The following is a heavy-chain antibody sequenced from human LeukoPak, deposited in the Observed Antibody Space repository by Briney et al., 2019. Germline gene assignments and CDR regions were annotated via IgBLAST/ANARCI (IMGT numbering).Heavy chain of an antibody. CDR1: GFTFSNYW. D-gene: IGHD2-8*01. Sequence: PGGSLRLSCAASGFTFSNYWMSWVRRAPGKGLEWVASIHQHGNEKYFVDSVRGRFTISRDNAKNSLYLQMSSLRAEDTAVYYCATLNGPLFEYWGQGTLVTVSS. CDR2: IHQHGNEK. CDR3: ATLNGPLFEY. J-gene: IGHJ4*02. V-gene: IGHV3-7*01.